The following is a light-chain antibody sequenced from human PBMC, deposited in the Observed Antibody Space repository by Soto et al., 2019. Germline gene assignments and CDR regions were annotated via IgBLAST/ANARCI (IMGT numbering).Light chain of an antibody. CDR1: SSDVGSYKL. CDR2: EVT. Sequence: QSALTQPASVSGSPGKSITISCTGTSSDVGSYKLVYWYQQHPGKAPKLMISEVTKRPSGVSTRFSGSKSGNTGSLTNSGLQPEDESDYYCCSYAGCNTWVFGGGTKLT. V-gene: IGLV2-23*02. J-gene: IGLJ3*02. CDR3: CSYAGCNTWV.